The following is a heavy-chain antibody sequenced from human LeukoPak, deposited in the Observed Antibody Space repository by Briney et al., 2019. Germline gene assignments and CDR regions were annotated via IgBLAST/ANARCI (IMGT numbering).Heavy chain of an antibody. D-gene: IGHD2-15*01. CDR1: GFTFSSYA. CDR2: SGTSGDA. CDR3: AQKTPGSHPFDY. Sequence: PGGSLRLSCAASGFTFSSYAMNWVRQAPGKGLEWVSASGTSGDAYYGDSVKGRFIISRDNAKNTVYLQMSSLRVEDTAVYYCAQKTPGSHPFDYWGQGILVAVSS. V-gene: IGHV3-23*01. J-gene: IGHJ4*02.